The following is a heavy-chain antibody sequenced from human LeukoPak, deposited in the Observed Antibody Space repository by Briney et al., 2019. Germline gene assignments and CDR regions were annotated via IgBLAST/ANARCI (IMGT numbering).Heavy chain of an antibody. CDR1: GYTFTSYD. CDR3: AGGAPAYYYGEDAFDI. V-gene: IGHV1-8*01. J-gene: IGHJ3*02. D-gene: IGHD3-10*01. CDR2: MNPNSGNT. Sequence: ASVKVSCKASGYTFTSYDINWVRQATGQGLEWMGWMNPNSGNTGYAQKFQGRVTMTRNTSISTAYLELSSLRFEDTAVYYCAGGAPAYYYGEDAFDIWGQGTMVTVSS.